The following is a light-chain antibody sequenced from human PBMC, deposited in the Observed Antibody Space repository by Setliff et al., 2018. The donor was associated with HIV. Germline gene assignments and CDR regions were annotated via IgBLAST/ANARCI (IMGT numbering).Light chain of an antibody. V-gene: IGLV6-57*01. Sequence: NFMLTQPHSVSESPGKTVIISCTRSSGSIANNYVQWYQQRPGSSPTTIMFEDKQRPTGVPDRFSGSIDRSSNSASLTISGLMTEDEADYYCQSYDGTNWVFGGGTKSPS. J-gene: IGLJ3*02. CDR2: EDK. CDR1: SGSIANNY. CDR3: QSYDGTNWV.